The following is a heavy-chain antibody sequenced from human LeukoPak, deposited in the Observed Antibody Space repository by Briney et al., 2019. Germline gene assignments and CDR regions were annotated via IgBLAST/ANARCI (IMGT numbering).Heavy chain of an antibody. CDR1: GGSISSYY. CDR2: IYYSGST. D-gene: IGHD6-13*01. Sequence: SETLSLTCTVSGGSISSYYWSWIRQPPGKGLERIGYIYYSGSTNYDPSLKSRVTISVDTSKNQFSLKLSSVTAADTAVYYCARGIAAAGYWGQGTLATVSS. CDR3: ARGIAAAGY. V-gene: IGHV4-59*01. J-gene: IGHJ4*02.